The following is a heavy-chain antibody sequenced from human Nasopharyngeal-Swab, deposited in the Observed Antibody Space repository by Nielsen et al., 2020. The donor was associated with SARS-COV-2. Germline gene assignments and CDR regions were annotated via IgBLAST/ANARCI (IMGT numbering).Heavy chain of an antibody. D-gene: IGHD1-26*01. V-gene: IGHV3-7*01. CDR2: IKQDGGEK. Sequence: GESLKISCVVSQFAFGNYWMSWVRQAPGKGLEWVANIKQDGGEKNYVDSVKGRFTISRDNAKNSLYLQMNTLRAEDTAVYYCVTGGSYYVYWGQGTLVTVSS. CDR1: QFAFGNYW. CDR3: VTGGSYYVY. J-gene: IGHJ4*02.